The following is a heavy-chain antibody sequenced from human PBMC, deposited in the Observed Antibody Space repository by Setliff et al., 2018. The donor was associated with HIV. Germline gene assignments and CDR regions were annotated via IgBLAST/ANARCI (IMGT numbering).Heavy chain of an antibody. J-gene: IGHJ4*02. CDR3: ARVLSVTMIRGAHGY. D-gene: IGHD3-10*01. V-gene: IGHV1-2*02. CDR1: GYTFAAYY. Sequence: ASVKVSCKASGYTFAAYYIHWLRQAPGQGLEWMGWINPGSGDTNYAQKFQGRVTMTSDTSTRTVYTELSSLTSDDTAVYFCARVLSVTMIRGAHGYWGQGTLVTVSS. CDR2: INPGSGDT.